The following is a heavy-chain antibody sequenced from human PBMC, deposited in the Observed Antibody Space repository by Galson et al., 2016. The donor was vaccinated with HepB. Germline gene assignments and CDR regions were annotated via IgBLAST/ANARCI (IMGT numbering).Heavy chain of an antibody. CDR3: AKRAKYSGNDFDS. V-gene: IGHV3-30*18. Sequence: SLRLSCAASGFTFKSSAIHWVRQAPGRGLEWVAVISHDGTIKHYTDSVKGRFTISRDNSQNALFLQMNALQPEDTAVYYCAKRAKYSGNDFDSWGLGTLVVVSS. CDR2: ISHDGTIK. J-gene: IGHJ4*02. D-gene: IGHD5-12*01. CDR1: GFTFKSSA.